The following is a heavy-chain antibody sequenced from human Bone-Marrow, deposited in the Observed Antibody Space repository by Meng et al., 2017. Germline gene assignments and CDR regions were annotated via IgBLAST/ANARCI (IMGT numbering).Heavy chain of an antibody. CDR3: ARAPDTAMVTGWFDP. CDR1: GYTFTSYY. V-gene: IGHV1-46*01. Sequence: ASVKVSCKASGYTFTSYYMHWVRQAPGQGLEWMGIINPSGGSTSHAQKFQGRVTMIRDTSTSTVYMELSSPRSEDTAVYYCARAPDTAMVTGWFDPWGQGTLVTVSS. CDR2: INPSGGST. J-gene: IGHJ5*02. D-gene: IGHD5-18*01.